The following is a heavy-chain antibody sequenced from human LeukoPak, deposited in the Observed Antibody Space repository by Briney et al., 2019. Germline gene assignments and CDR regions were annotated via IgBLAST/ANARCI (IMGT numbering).Heavy chain of an antibody. J-gene: IGHJ1*01. D-gene: IGHD4-23*01. CDR1: GFTFSSYS. V-gene: IGHV3-48*01. CDR2: ISDSTGSSYTI. Sequence: GGSLRLSCAASGFTFSSYSMNWVRQAPGKGLEWVSYISDSTGSSYTIYYADSVKGRFTISRDNAENSLYLQMNSLRAEDTAIYYCARGRGGKFGEYIQHWGQGTLVTVSS. CDR3: ARGRGGKFGEYIQH.